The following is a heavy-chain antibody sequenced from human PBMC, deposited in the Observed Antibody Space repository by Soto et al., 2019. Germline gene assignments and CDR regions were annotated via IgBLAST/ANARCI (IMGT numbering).Heavy chain of an antibody. J-gene: IGHJ4*02. CDR2: ISAYNGNT. Sequence: AASVKVSCKASGYTFTSCGISWVRQAPGQGLEWMGWISAYNGNTNYAQKLQGRVTMTTDTSTSTAYMELRSLRSDDTAVYYCARDVGYYYDSSGYQGPWGQGTLVTVSS. CDR3: ARDVGYYYDSSGYQGP. D-gene: IGHD3-22*01. V-gene: IGHV1-18*01. CDR1: GYTFTSCG.